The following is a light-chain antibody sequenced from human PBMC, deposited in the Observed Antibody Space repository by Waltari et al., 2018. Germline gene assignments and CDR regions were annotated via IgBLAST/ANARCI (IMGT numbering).Light chain of an antibody. Sequence: QSALPQPRSVSGSPGQSVAIPCPGTSRDVGGYDYVSWYQQPPGKAPKLMIYDVIKRPSGVPDRFSGSKSANTASLTISGLQAEDEADYYCCSYAGSYTWVFGGGTKLTVL. CDR2: DVI. CDR3: CSYAGSYTWV. J-gene: IGLJ3*02. V-gene: IGLV2-11*01. CDR1: SRDVGGYDY.